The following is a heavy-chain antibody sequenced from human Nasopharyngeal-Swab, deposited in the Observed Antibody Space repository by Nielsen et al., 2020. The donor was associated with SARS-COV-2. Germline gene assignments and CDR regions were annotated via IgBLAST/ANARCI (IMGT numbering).Heavy chain of an antibody. J-gene: IGHJ2*01. V-gene: IGHV3-30-3*01. CDR3: ARFPRPKYCSSTSCYYWYFDL. D-gene: IGHD2-2*01. Sequence: GESLKISCAASGFTFNIHPLHWVRQAPGKGLEWVAVISYDGNNKYYADSVKGRFTISRDNSKNTLYLQMNSLRAEDTAVYYCARFPRPKYCSSTSCYYWYFDLWGRGTLVTVSS. CDR2: ISYDGNNK. CDR1: GFTFNIHP.